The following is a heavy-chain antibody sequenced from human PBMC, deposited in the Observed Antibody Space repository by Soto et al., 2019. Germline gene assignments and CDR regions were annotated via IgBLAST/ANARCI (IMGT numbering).Heavy chain of an antibody. Sequence: RSDVAFGFNXSKHAGNWVRQAPGKGLEWVSTISGSGGSTYYADSVKGRFTISRDNSKNTLYLQMNSLRAEDTAVYYCAKDQGSSWYEIDYWGQGTLVTVSS. CDR3: AKDQGSSWYEIDY. V-gene: IGHV3-23*01. CDR2: ISGSGGST. J-gene: IGHJ4*02. CDR1: GFNXSKHA. D-gene: IGHD6-13*01.